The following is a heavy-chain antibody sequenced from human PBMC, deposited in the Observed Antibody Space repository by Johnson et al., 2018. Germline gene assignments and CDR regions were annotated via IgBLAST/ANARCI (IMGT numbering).Heavy chain of an antibody. J-gene: IGHJ1*01. V-gene: IGHV3-66*01. CDR1: GFTVSSNY. Sequence: VQLGQAGGGLVQPGGSLRLSCAASGFTVSSNYMSWVRQAPGKGLEWVSVIYSGGSTYYADSVKGRFTISRANSKNTLYLQMNSLRAEDTAVYYCAKDGRLLRYFDWAFIFQHWGQGTLVTVSS. CDR3: AKDGRLLRYFDWAFIFQH. D-gene: IGHD3-9*01. CDR2: IYSGGST.